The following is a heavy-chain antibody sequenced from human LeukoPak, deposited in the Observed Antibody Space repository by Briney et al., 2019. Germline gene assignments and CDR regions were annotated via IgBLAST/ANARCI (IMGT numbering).Heavy chain of an antibody. CDR2: IYYSGST. CDR3: ARDSLGVGVKWELLPKT. J-gene: IGHJ5*02. D-gene: IGHD1-26*01. V-gene: IGHV4-39*07. CDR1: GGSISTTSYY. Sequence: SETLSLTCTASGGSISTTSYYWGWIRQPPGKGLEWIGNIYYSGSTYYNPSLKSRVTISVDTSKSQFSLKLSSVTAADTAVYYCARDSLGVGVKWELLPKTWGQGTLVTVSS.